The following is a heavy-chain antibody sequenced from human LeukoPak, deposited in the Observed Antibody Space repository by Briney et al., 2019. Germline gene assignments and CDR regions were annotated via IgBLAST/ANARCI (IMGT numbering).Heavy chain of an antibody. J-gene: IGHJ4*02. Sequence: GGSLRLSCAASGFTFSSYSMNWVRQAPGKGLEWVSSISSSSSYIYYADSVKGRFTISRDNAKNSLYLQMNSLRAEDTAVYYCARDEGGGGTGYPYYWGQGTLVTVSS. CDR3: ARDEGGGGTGYPYY. CDR1: GFTFSSYS. D-gene: IGHD3-9*01. CDR2: ISSSSSYI. V-gene: IGHV3-21*01.